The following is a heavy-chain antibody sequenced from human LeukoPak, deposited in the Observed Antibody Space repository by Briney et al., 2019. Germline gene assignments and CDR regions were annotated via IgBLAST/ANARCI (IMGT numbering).Heavy chain of an antibody. CDR2: TKQDESDK. J-gene: IGHJ6*03. CDR3: ATAQGTGTSPMAMYYYYYMDV. CDR1: GFNFNKYW. D-gene: IGHD1-1*01. Sequence: GSVTHSCSASGFNFNKYWMTWLRPAPGQERRGVGNTKQDESDKNHMHPVKGPFTISRDNTKNSVYLQMSSLRAEDTAVYYCATAQGTGTSPMAMYYYYYMDVWGKGTTVTVSS. V-gene: IGHV3-7*01.